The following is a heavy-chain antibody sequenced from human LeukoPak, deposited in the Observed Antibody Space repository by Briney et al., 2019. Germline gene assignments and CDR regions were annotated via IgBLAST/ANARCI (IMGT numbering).Heavy chain of an antibody. J-gene: IGHJ6*04. V-gene: IGHV5-10-1*01. Sequence: GESLRISCKGSGYSLTSYWLSWVRQMPGKGLEWVVSIDHSDSYTNYSPSFQGHVTISADKSISTAYLQWSSLKASDTAMYYCARRRLRYGDMDVWGKGTTVTVSS. D-gene: IGHD5-12*01. CDR1: GYSLTSYW. CDR2: IDHSDSYT. CDR3: ARRRLRYGDMDV.